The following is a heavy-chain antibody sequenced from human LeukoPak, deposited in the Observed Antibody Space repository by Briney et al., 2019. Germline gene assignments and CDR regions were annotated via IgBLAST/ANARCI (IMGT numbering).Heavy chain of an antibody. J-gene: IGHJ6*03. Sequence: ASVKVSCKASGYTFTGYYMHWVRQAPGQGLEWMGWINPNSGGTNYAQKFQGRVTMTRDTSISTAYMELSRLRSDDTAVYYCAAYGGENYYYYYYMDVWGKGTTVTVSS. CDR3: AAYGGENYYYYYYMDV. D-gene: IGHD4-23*01. V-gene: IGHV1-2*02. CDR1: GYTFTGYY. CDR2: INPNSGGT.